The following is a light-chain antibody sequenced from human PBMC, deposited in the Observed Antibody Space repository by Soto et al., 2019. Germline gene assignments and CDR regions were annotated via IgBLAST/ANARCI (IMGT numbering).Light chain of an antibody. V-gene: IGLV1-40*01. CDR1: SSNIGAGYD. J-gene: IGLJ1*01. Sequence: QSVQTQPPAVSGALGQRVTISCTGSSSNIGAGYDVHWYQQLPGTAPKLLIYGNSNRPSGVPDRFSGSKSGTSASLAITGLQAEDEADYYCQSYDSSLSVYVFGTGTKVTVL. CDR3: QSYDSSLSVYV. CDR2: GNS.